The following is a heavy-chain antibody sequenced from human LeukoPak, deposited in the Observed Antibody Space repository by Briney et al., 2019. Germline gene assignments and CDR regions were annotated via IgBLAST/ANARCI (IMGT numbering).Heavy chain of an antibody. V-gene: IGHV3-23*01. CDR2: ISGSGGST. CDR3: AKGPSEGSGWSADY. Sequence: GGSLRLSCAASGFTFSSYAMSWVRQAPGKGLEWVSAISGSGGSTYYADSVKGRFTISRDNSKNTLYVQMNSLRAEDTAVYYCAKGPSEGSGWSADYWGQGTLVTVSS. J-gene: IGHJ4*02. D-gene: IGHD6-19*01. CDR1: GFTFSSYA.